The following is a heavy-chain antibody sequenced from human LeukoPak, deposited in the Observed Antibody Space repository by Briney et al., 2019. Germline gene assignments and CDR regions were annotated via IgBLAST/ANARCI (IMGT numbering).Heavy chain of an antibody. CDR3: ANGGTYSSGP. V-gene: IGHV3-30*02. Sequence: PGGSLRLSCAASGFTFRSHWMGWVRQAPGKGLEWVAFIRYDGSNKYYADSVKGRFTISRDNSKNTLYLQMNSLRAEDTAVYYCANGGTYSSGPWGQGTLVTVSS. D-gene: IGHD3-22*01. CDR1: GFTFRSHW. J-gene: IGHJ5*02. CDR2: IRYDGSNK.